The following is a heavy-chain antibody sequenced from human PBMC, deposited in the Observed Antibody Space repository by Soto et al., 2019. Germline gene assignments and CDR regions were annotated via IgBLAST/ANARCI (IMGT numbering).Heavy chain of an antibody. V-gene: IGHV1-46*03. D-gene: IGHD3-10*01. Sequence: GASVKVSCKASGYTFTSYYMHWVRQAPGQGLEWMGIINPSGGSTSYAQKFQGRVTMTRDTSTSTVYMELSSLRSEDTAVYYCARDHVLLWFGESYYFDYWGQGTPVTVSS. J-gene: IGHJ4*02. CDR3: ARDHVLLWFGESYYFDY. CDR2: INPSGGST. CDR1: GYTFTSYY.